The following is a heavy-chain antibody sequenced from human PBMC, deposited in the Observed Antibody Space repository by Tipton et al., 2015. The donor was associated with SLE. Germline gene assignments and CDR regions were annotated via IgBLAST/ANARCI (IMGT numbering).Heavy chain of an antibody. D-gene: IGHD3-22*01. CDR3: ARHDYDSNGYYQHYFDY. J-gene: IGHJ4*02. V-gene: IGHV4-61*02. CDR2: IYSSGST. Sequence: LRLSCTVSGASISSGSYHWAWIRQPAGKGLEWIGRIYSSGSTNENLSLKSRVSISKDTSKNQFSLKLSSVTAADTAVYYCARHDYDSNGYYQHYFDYWGRGTLVTVSS. CDR1: GASISSGSYH.